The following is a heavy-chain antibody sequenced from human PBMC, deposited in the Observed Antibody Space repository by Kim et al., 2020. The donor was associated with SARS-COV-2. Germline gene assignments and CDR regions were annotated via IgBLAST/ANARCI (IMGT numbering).Heavy chain of an antibody. J-gene: IGHJ4*02. CDR3: VVPAATGTWGFDY. D-gene: IGHD1-1*01. Sequence: YNPSRKSRVTISVDRSKNQFSLKLSSVTAADTAVYYCVVPAATGTWGFDYWGQGTLVTVSS. V-gene: IGHV4-30-2*01.